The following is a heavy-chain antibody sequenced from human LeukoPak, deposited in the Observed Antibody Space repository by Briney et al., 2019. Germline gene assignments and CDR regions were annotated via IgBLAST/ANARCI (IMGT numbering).Heavy chain of an antibody. CDR3: ARGSEYSSSTGGY. V-gene: IGHV3-33*01. Sequence: GGSLRLSCAASGFTLSSYGMHWVRQAPGKGLERVAVIWYDGSNKYYADSVKGRFTISRDNSKNTLYLQMNSLRAEDTAVYYCARGSEYSSSTGGYWGQGTLVTVSS. J-gene: IGHJ4*02. CDR1: GFTLSSYG. CDR2: IWYDGSNK. D-gene: IGHD6-6*01.